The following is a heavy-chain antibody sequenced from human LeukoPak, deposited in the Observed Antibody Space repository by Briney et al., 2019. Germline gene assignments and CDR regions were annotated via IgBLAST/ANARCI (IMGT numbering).Heavy chain of an antibody. CDR2: IYHSGST. Sequence: SGTLSLICAVSGGSISSSNWWSWVRQPPGKGPEWIGEIYHSGSTNYNPSLKSRVTISVDKSKNQFSLKLSSVTAADTAVYYCARDRETIAAAGSSFDPWGQGTLVTVSS. CDR3: ARDRETIAAAGSSFDP. CDR1: GGSISSSNW. D-gene: IGHD6-13*01. V-gene: IGHV4-4*02. J-gene: IGHJ5*02.